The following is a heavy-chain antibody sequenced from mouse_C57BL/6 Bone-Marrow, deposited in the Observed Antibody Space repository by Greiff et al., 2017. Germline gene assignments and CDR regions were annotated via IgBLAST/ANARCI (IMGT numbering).Heavy chain of an antibody. D-gene: IGHD1-1*01. CDR1: GFTFSNYW. CDR3: TDITTVDY. J-gene: IGHJ4*01. V-gene: IGHV6-3*01. Sequence: EVKLVESGGGLVQPGGSMKLSCVASGFTFSNYWMNWVRQSPEEGLEWVAQIKLKSDNYATHYAESVKGRFTISRDDSKSSVYLQMNNLRAEDTGIYYCTDITTVDYWGQGTSVTVSS. CDR2: IKLKSDNYAT.